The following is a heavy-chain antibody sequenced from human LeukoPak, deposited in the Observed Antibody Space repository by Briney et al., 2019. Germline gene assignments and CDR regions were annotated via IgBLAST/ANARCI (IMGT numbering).Heavy chain of an antibody. CDR3: ARVRPPGSYYYGMDV. CDR1: GGTFSSYA. Sequence: SVKVSCKASGGTFSSYAISWVRQAPGQGLEWMGRIIPILGIANYAQKFQGRVTITADKSTSTAYMELSSLRSEDTAVYYCARVRPPGSYYYGMDVWGQGTTVTVSS. CDR2: IIPILGIA. D-gene: IGHD2-2*01. J-gene: IGHJ6*02. V-gene: IGHV1-69*04.